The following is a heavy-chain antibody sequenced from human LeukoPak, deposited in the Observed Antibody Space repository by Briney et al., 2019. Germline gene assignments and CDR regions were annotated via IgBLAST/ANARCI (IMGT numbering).Heavy chain of an antibody. CDR1: GGSISSSSYY. CDR3: ARQGDDYDPPNQY. D-gene: IGHD4-17*01. CDR2: IYYSGST. Sequence: SETLSLTCTVSGGSISSSSYYWGWIRQPPGKGLEWIGSIYYSGSTYYNPSLKSRVTISVDTSKNQFSLKLSSVTAADTAVYYCARQGDDYDPPNQYWGQGTLVTVSS. J-gene: IGHJ4*02. V-gene: IGHV4-39*01.